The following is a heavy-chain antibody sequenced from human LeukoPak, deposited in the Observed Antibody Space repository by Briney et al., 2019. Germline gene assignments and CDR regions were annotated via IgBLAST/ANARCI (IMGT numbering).Heavy chain of an antibody. D-gene: IGHD3-10*02. CDR1: GFTFSSYW. Sequence: GGGLKLSCAASGFTFSSYWMSWVGQAAGKGRDGVANINPDGSEKYYVDSVKGRLTISRDNGKNSLYLQMNSLRAEDTAVYYCAELGITMIGGVWGKGTTVTISS. CDR2: INPDGSEK. CDR3: AELGITMIGGV. J-gene: IGHJ6*04. V-gene: IGHV3-7*01.